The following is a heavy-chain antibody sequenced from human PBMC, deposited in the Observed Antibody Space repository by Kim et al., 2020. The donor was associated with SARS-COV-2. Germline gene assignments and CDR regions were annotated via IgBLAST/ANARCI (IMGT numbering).Heavy chain of an antibody. V-gene: IGHV4-61*02. Sequence: SETLSLTCTVSGGSISSGSYYWSWIRQPAGKGLEWIGRIYTSGSTNYNPSLKSRVTISVDTSKNQFSLKLSSVTAADTAVYYCARGGGRFQEWELLQSYYYYYGMDVWGQGTTVTVSS. D-gene: IGHD1-26*01. CDR1: GGSISSGSYY. J-gene: IGHJ6*02. CDR3: ARGGGRFQEWELLQSYYYYYGMDV. CDR2: IYTSGST.